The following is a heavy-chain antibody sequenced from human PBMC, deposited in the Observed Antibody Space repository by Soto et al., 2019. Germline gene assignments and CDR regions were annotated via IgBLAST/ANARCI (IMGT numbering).Heavy chain of an antibody. J-gene: IGHJ4*02. CDR2: IKRKSDGAVT. D-gene: IGHD3-10*01. CDR3: AREWFGDFV. CDR1: GLTLSDAS. Sequence: EVQLVESGGGLVKPGGSLRLSCVGSGLTLSDASMNWVRQIPGKGPEWVGRIKRKSDGAVTDYAALAKGRFTISRDDSENTVYLQMNSLKTEDTAVYYCAREWFGDFVWGQGTLVTVSS. V-gene: IGHV3-15*05.